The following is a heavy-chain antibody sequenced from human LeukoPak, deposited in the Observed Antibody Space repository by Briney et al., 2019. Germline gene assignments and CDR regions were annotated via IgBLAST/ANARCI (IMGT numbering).Heavy chain of an antibody. J-gene: IGHJ5*02. CDR1: GYTFTNYA. Sequence: ASVKVSCKSSGYTFTNYAIHWVRQAPGHRFELMGWINAANGHTKYSPEFQDRITITRDTSATTAYMELSSLRSEDTAVYYCARGQAPRKWKSYSWFDPWGQGTLVTVSS. D-gene: IGHD1-1*01. CDR2: INAANGHT. CDR3: ARGQAPRKWKSYSWFDP. V-gene: IGHV1-3*03.